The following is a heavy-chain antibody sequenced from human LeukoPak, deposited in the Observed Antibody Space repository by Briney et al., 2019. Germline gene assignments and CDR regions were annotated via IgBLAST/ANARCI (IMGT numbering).Heavy chain of an antibody. J-gene: IGHJ4*02. V-gene: IGHV3-74*01. CDR1: GFTFRTYW. D-gene: IGHD1-26*01. Sequence: GGSLRLSCAASGFTFRTYWMHWVRQVPGEGLVWVSRINEDGSITNYADSVKGRFSISRDNAKNTLYLQMNSLRAEDTAVYYCGRDLGGRSGYWGQGTLVTVSS. CDR2: INEDGSIT. CDR3: GRDLGGRSGY.